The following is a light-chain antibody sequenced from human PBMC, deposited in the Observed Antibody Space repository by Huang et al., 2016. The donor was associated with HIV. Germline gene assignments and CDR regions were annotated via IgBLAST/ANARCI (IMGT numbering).Light chain of an antibody. Sequence: EIVMTQSPATLSVSPGERATLSCRASQTVNNYLAWYQQRPGQAPRLLIYGASTRATGIPARFSGSGSGTAFTLTISSLQSEDFAVYYCQQYNNWPPPYTFGQGTKLEIK. V-gene: IGKV3-15*01. CDR3: QQYNNWPPPYT. CDR1: QTVNNY. J-gene: IGKJ2*01. CDR2: GAS.